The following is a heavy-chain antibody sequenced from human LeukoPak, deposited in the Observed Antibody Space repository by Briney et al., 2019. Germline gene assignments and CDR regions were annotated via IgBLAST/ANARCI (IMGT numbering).Heavy chain of an antibody. V-gene: IGHV4-34*01. Sequence: SETLSLTCAVYGGSFSGYYWSWLRQPPGKGLEWIGEINHSGSTNYNPSLKSRVTISVDTSKNQFSLKLSSVTAADTAVYYCARGVPRGKGYGYWGREPWSPSPQ. D-gene: IGHD5-18*01. J-gene: IGHJ4*02. CDR2: INHSGST. CDR3: ARGVPRGKGYGY. CDR1: GGSFSGYY.